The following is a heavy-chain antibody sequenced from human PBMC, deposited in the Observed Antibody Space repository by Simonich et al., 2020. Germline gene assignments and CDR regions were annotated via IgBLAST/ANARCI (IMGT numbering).Heavy chain of an antibody. CDR3: ARGLRVAAAGTAFQH. CDR1: GGSFSGYY. D-gene: IGHD6-13*01. Sequence: QVQLQQWGAGLLKPSETLSLTCAVYGGSFSGYYWSWIRQPPGKGLELIGEINHSGSTNYNPTLKSRVTITLDTAKNQFSLKLSSVTAADTAVYYCARGLRVAAAGTAFQHWGQGTLVTVSS. V-gene: IGHV4-34*01. CDR2: INHSGST. J-gene: IGHJ1*01.